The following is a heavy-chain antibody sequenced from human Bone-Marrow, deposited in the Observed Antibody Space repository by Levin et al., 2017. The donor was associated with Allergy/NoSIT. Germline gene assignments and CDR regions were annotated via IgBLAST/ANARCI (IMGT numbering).Heavy chain of an antibody. CDR2: IYWNDDK. CDR1: GFSLSTSGVG. V-gene: IGHV2-5*01. Sequence: SGPTLVKPAQTLTLTCTFSGFSLSTSGVGVGWIRQPPGKALEWLALIYWNDDKRYSPSLKSRLTITKGTSKNQVVLTMTNMDPVDTATYYCAHSRGGRDYYDSSSYYYLGPFDYWGQGTLVTVSS. CDR3: AHSRGGRDYYDSSSYYYLGPFDY. D-gene: IGHD3-22*01. J-gene: IGHJ4*02.